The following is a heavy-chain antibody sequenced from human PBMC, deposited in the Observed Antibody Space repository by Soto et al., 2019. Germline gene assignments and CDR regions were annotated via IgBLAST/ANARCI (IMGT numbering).Heavy chain of an antibody. CDR2: IWYDGSNK. D-gene: IGHD6-19*01. J-gene: IGHJ4*02. V-gene: IGHV3-33*01. CDR1: GFTFSSYG. Sequence: PGGSLRLSCAASGFTFSSYGMHWVRQAPGKGLEWVAVIWYDGSNKYCADSVKGRFTIPRDNSKNTLYLQMNSLRAEDTAVYYCARVSGWSHFGFDYWGQGTLVTVSS. CDR3: ARVSGWSHFGFDY.